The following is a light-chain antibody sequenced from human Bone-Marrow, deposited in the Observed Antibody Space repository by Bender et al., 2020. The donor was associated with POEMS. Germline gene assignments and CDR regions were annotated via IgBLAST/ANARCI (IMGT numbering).Light chain of an antibody. CDR3: CSYGGTYSWV. V-gene: IGLV2-11*01. J-gene: IGLJ3*02. Sequence: QSALIQPASVSGSPGQSITISCTGTTHDVGGYDYVSWYQQHPGEAPKLIIYDVYKRPSGVPDRFSASKSGITASLIISGLQAEDEAEYHCCSYGGTYSWVFGGGTKLTVL. CDR2: DVY. CDR1: THDVGGYDY.